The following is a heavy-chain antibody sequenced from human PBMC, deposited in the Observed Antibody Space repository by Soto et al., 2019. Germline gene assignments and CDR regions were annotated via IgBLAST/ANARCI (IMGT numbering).Heavy chain of an antibody. D-gene: IGHD2-21*02. CDR2: INPNSGVT. J-gene: IGHJ4*02. CDR1: GYTFTGYH. V-gene: IGHV1-2*02. Sequence: ASVKVSCKASGYTFTGYHMHWVRQAPGQGLEWMGWINPNSGVTIYAQKFQGRVIMTRETPITTAYMELSRLTFDDTAVYYCARRIALLVTPIPGYWGQGTLVTVSS. CDR3: ARRIALLVTPIPGY.